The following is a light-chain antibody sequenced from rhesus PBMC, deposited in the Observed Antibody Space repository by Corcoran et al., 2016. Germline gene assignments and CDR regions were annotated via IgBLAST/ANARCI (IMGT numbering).Light chain of an antibody. Sequence: DIQMTQSPSSLSASVGDTVTITCRASQGSSSWLAWYQQKPGNAPKLLIYKASSLQSGVPSRFSGSGSGTDFTLTISSLQSEDFATYYCQPYSSRPFTFGPGTKLAIK. J-gene: IGKJ3*01. V-gene: IGKV1-22*01. CDR1: QGSSSW. CDR3: QPYSSRPFT. CDR2: KAS.